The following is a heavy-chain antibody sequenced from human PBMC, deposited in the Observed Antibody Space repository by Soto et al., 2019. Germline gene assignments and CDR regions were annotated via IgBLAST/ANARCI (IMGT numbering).Heavy chain of an antibody. V-gene: IGHV1-69*06. CDR3: ARENMSSWFDS. Sequence: QVRLVQSGAEVKKPGSAIKVSCKTFGGTFGTNAISWVRQAPVQGPEWMGGILPIFGAASYAQRFKGRLSITADKSTNTAYLNLSELSSADTATYYCARENMSSWFDSWGHGTLVTISS. J-gene: IGHJ5*01. CDR1: GGTFGTNA. CDR2: ILPIFGAA.